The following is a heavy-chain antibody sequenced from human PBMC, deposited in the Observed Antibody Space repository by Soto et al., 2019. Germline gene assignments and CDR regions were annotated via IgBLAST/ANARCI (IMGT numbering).Heavy chain of an antibody. CDR1: GDSVSDNTAA. CDR2: TYYRSRWYN. Sequence: PSQTLSLTCAISGDSVSDNTAAWNWIRQSPSRGLEWLGRTYYRSRWYNDYAISVRSRIIINPDTSASTAYMELSSLRSEDTAVYYCARSIVVVPALDYWGQGTLVTVSS. V-gene: IGHV6-1*01. D-gene: IGHD2-21*02. CDR3: ARSIVVVPALDY. J-gene: IGHJ4*02.